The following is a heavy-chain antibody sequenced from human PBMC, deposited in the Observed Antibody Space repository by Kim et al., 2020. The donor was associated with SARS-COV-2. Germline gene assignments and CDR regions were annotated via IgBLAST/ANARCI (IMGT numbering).Heavy chain of an antibody. CDR2: IKRDGNET. CDR3: TSWGAGNF. D-gene: IGHD6-13*01. CDR1: GFTFSNYC. V-gene: IGHV3-7*01. Sequence: GGSLRLSCAASGFTFSNYCMSWVRQAPGKGLEWLANIKRDGNETYYVDSVRGRFTISRDNAQNSLFLQMNSLRVEDTAVYYCTSWGAGNFWGQGTLVTVSS. J-gene: IGHJ4*02.